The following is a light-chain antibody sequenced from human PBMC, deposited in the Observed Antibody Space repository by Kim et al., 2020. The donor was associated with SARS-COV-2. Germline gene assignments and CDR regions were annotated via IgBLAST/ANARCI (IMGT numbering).Light chain of an antibody. Sequence: SSELTQDPAVSVVLGQTVRITCQGDSLRTYYASWYQQKPGQAPVLVIYGKNNRPSGIPDRFSGSSSGNTASLTITGAQAEDEADYYCNSRDTSNNVVFGG. CDR2: GKN. J-gene: IGLJ2*01. V-gene: IGLV3-19*01. CDR3: NSRDTSNNVV. CDR1: SLRTYY.